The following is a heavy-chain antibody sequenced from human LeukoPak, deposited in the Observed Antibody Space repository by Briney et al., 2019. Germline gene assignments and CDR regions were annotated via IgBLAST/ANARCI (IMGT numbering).Heavy chain of an antibody. CDR3: SKGTNRVITSIYFDY. Sequence: GGSLRLSCAGSARTLSSYARSWVRKAPGMGLERVAAISASGRSIYYADSAQRRLTISRDNSENRLYPRMVSMRSEDQAVYCCSKGTNRVITSIYFDYWGQGTLVTVSS. CDR2: ISASGRSI. D-gene: IGHD3-22*01. CDR1: ARTLSSYA. V-gene: IGHV3-23*01. J-gene: IGHJ4*02.